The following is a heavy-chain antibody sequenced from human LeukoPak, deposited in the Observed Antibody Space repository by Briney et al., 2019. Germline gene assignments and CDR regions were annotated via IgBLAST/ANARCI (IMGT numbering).Heavy chain of an antibody. Sequence: SEALSLTCTVSGGSISSYYWSWIRQPPGKGLEWIGYIYYSGGTNYNPSLKSRVTISVDTSKNQFSLKLSSVTAADTAVYYCARSPRGFHSYGRYYYVDVWGKGTTVTVSS. V-gene: IGHV4-59*01. CDR1: GGSISSYY. CDR3: ARSPRGFHSYGRYYYVDV. CDR2: IYYSGGT. J-gene: IGHJ6*03. D-gene: IGHD5-18*01.